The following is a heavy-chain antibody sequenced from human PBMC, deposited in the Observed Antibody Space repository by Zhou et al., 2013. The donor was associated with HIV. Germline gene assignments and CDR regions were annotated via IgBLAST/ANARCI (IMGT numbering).Heavy chain of an antibody. CDR1: GGTFSSYA. J-gene: IGHJ6*03. D-gene: IGHD2-15*01. CDR3: ARQDCSGGSCYSGLYYMDV. V-gene: IGHV1-69*05. Sequence: QVQLVQSGAEVKKPGSSVKVSCKASGGTFSSYAISWVRQAPGQGLEWMGGIIPIFGTANYAQKFQGRVTITTDESTSTAYMELSSLRSEDTAVYYCARQDCSGGSCYSGLYYMDVWGKGTTVTVSS. CDR2: IIPIFGTA.